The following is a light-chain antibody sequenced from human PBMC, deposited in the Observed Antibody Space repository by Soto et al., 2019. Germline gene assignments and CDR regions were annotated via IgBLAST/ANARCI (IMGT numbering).Light chain of an antibody. J-gene: IGLJ2*01. CDR3: QSYDTNLSGVI. Sequence: QSVLTQPPSVSGAPGQRVTIPCTGTSSNIGAGFDVHWYQQIPGTAPKLLIYVNTNRPSGVPDRFSGSKSGTSASLAIAGLQAEDEADYYCQSYDTNLSGVIFGGGTKLTVL. CDR2: VNT. CDR1: SSNIGAGFD. V-gene: IGLV1-40*01.